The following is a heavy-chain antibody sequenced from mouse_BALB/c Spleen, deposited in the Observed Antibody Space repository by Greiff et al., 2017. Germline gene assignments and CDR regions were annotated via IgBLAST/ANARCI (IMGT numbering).Heavy chain of an antibody. J-gene: IGHJ4*01. D-gene: IGHD1-1*01. CDR1: GFNIKDTY. V-gene: IGHV14-3*02. Sequence: VQLQQSGAELVKPGASVKLSCTASGFNIKDTYMHWVKQRPEQGLEWIGEILPGSGSTNYNEKFKGKATFTADTSSNTAYMQLSSLTSEDSAVYYCARPVGAMDYWGQGTSVTVSS. CDR3: ARPVGAMDY. CDR2: ILPGSGST.